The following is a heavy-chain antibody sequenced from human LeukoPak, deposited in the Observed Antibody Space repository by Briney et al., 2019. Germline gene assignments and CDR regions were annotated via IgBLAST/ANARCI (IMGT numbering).Heavy chain of an antibody. CDR2: INPNSGGT. Sequence: GASVKVSCKASGYTFTGYYMHWVRQAPGQGLEWMGWINPNSGGTNYAQKFQGWVTMTRDTSISTAYMELSRLRSDDTAVYYCAREPYCSSTSCPLGDAFDIWGQGTMVTVSS. CDR1: GYTFTGYY. CDR3: AREPYCSSTSCPLGDAFDI. D-gene: IGHD2-2*01. V-gene: IGHV1-2*04. J-gene: IGHJ3*02.